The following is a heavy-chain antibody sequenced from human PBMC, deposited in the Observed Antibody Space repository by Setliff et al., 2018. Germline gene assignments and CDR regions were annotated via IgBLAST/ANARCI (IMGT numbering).Heavy chain of an antibody. CDR1: GDSISSRSYY. Sequence: SETLSLTCSVSGDSISSRSYYWGWFRQPPGKGRAWIGSINYSGITYYSPSLKRRVIVTVATSKNQFSLKLSSVTAADTAVYYCVRLPGYCNAGNGYRYYMFDIWGQGTMVTVSS. D-gene: IGHD2-15*01. CDR3: VRLPGYCNAGNGYRYYMFDI. V-gene: IGHV4-39*01. J-gene: IGHJ3*02. CDR2: INYSGIT.